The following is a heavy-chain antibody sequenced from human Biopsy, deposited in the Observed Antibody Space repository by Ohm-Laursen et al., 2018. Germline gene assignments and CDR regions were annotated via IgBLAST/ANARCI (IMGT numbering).Heavy chain of an antibody. CDR1: GFILNNYG. D-gene: IGHD2-2*01. J-gene: IGHJ6*02. V-gene: IGHV3-23*01. Sequence: SLRLSCAAPGFILNNYGLSWVRQAPGKGLEWVSAIRGSGLTTFYTDSVKGRFTISRDNAKNSLYLQMNSLGAEDTALYYCVKDNGHGQLLQNYYYGMDVWGQGTTVTVSS. CDR2: IRGSGLTT. CDR3: VKDNGHGQLLQNYYYGMDV.